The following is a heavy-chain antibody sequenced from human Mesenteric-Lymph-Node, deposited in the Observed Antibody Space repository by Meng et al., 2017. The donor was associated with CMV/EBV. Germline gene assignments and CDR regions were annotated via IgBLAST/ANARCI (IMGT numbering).Heavy chain of an antibody. CDR2: IGNSGHTK. CDR3: VRQGLYCSSSSCHDVFDI. CDR1: GFTVSNNY. Sequence: GGSLRLSCAASGFTVSNNYMSWVRQAPGKGLEWVSYIGNSGHTKYYADSVMGRFTVSRDNAKTSLYLSMSSLRAEDTAIYFCVRQGLYCSSSSCHDVFDIWGQGTVVTVSS. J-gene: IGHJ3*02. V-gene: IGHV3-11*01. D-gene: IGHD2-2*01.